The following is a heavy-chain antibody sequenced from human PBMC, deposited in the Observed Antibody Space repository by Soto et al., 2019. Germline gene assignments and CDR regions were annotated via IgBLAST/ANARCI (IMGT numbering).Heavy chain of an antibody. CDR1: GSSVSTGAYY. J-gene: IGHJ5*02. V-gene: IGHV4-31*03. CDR3: VRALRHTAMVYPWFDH. D-gene: IGHD5-18*01. CDR2: IYESGYT. Sequence: PXETLSLTCTVSGSSVSTGAYYWGWVRQRRGKGLEWVGYIYESGYTYYNTSLKSRLTISLDRSNNQFSLGLTSVTAADTAVYYCVRALRHTAMVYPWFDHWGQGTLVTVSS.